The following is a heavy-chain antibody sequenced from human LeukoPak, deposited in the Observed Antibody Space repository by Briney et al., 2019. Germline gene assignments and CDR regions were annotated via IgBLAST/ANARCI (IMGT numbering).Heavy chain of an antibody. Sequence: SETLSLTCTVSGGSISSYYWSWIRQPAGKGLEWIGRIYTSGSTNYNPSLKSRVTISGDKSKNQFSLKLGSVTAADTAVYYCARWGSGYYNFDLWGRGTLVTVSS. D-gene: IGHD3-22*01. J-gene: IGHJ2*01. CDR1: GGSISSYY. V-gene: IGHV4-4*07. CDR3: ARWGSGYYNFDL. CDR2: IYTSGST.